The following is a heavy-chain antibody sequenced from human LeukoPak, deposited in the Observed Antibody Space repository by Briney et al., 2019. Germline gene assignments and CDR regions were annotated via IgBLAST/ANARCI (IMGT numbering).Heavy chain of an antibody. D-gene: IGHD2-21*01. Sequence: GGSLRLSCAAYGFTFSSYAMSWVRQAPGKGLEWVSAISGSGGSTYYADSVRGRFTISRDNSKNTLYLQMNSLRAEDTAVYYCAKGTYYPNYYFDYWGLGTLVTVSS. V-gene: IGHV3-23*01. J-gene: IGHJ4*02. CDR1: GFTFSSYA. CDR2: ISGSGGST. CDR3: AKGTYYPNYYFDY.